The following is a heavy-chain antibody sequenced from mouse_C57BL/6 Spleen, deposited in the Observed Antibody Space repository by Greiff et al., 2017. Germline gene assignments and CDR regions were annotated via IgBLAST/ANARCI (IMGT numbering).Heavy chain of an antibody. CDR1: GYTFTDYY. CDR2: INPNNGGT. V-gene: IGHV1-26*01. J-gene: IGHJ3*01. CDR3: ARDYGSSSAWFAY. Sequence: EVQLQQSGPELVKPGPSVKISCKVSGYTFTDYYMNWVKQSHGKSLEWIGDINPNNGGTSYNQKFKGKATLTVDKSSSTAYMELRSLTSEDSAVYYCARDYGSSSAWFAYWGQGTLVTVSA. D-gene: IGHD1-1*01.